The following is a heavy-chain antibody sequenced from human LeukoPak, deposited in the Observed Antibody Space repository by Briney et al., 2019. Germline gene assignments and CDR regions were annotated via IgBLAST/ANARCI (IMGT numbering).Heavy chain of an antibody. CDR3: ARDPSGYFNY. J-gene: IGHJ4*02. V-gene: IGHV4-61*01. D-gene: IGHD3-22*01. CDR1: GGSVSSGNYY. Sequence: SETLSLTCTVSGGSVSSGNYYWSWIRQPPGKGLEWIGYIYYSGDTNYNPSLKGRVTISVDTSKNQVSLKLSSVNAADTAVYYCARDPSGYFNYWGQGTLVTVSS. CDR2: IYYSGDT.